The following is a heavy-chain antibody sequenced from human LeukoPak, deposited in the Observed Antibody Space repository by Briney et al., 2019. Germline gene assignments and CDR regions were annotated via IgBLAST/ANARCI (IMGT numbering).Heavy chain of an antibody. D-gene: IGHD6-13*01. J-gene: IGHJ3*02. CDR3: AKARGRSSSWWWSAAFDI. Sequence: PGRSLRLSCAASGFTFDDYAMHWVRPAPGKGLEWVSGISWNSGSIGYADSVKGRFTISRDNAKNSLYLQMNSLRAEDMALYYCAKARGRSSSWWWSAAFDIWGQGTMVTVSS. CDR1: GFTFDDYA. CDR2: ISWNSGSI. V-gene: IGHV3-9*03.